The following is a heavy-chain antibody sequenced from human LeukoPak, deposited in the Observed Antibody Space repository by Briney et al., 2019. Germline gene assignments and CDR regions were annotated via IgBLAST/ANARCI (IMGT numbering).Heavy chain of an antibody. CDR2: IYYSGST. D-gene: IGHD3-3*01. CDR3: XXSGXQXYDXXSGYYYXMXV. V-gene: IGHV4-59*01. J-gene: IGHJ6*03. CDR1: GGSISSYY. Sequence: SETLSLTCTVSGGSISSYYWSWIRQPPGKGLEWIGYIYYSGSTNYDPSLKSRVTISVDTSKNQFSLKLSSVTAADTAVYYCXXSGXQXYDXXSGYYYXMXVWGKGTXVTVS.